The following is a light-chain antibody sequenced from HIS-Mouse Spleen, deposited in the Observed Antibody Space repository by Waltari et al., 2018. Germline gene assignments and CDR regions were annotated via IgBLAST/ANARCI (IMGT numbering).Light chain of an antibody. CDR3: SSYAGSNNLV. J-gene: IGLJ2*01. V-gene: IGLV2-8*01. CDR2: EVS. CDR1: SSDVGGYNY. Sequence: QSALTQPPSASGSPGQSVTISCTGTSSDVGGYNYVPWYQQHPGKAPKLMIYEVSKRPSGVPDRFSGSRSGNPASLAVSGLQAGDEADYYCSSYAGSNNLVFGGGTKLTVL.